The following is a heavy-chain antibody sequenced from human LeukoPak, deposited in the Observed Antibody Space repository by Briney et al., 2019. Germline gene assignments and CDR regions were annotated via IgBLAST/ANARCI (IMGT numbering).Heavy chain of an antibody. CDR2: IYSGGST. V-gene: IGHV3-53*01. CDR3: AKNLPTTVYFDY. Sequence: PGGSLRLSCAASGFIISNNYMNWVRQAPGKGLEWVSVIYSGGSTDYADSVKGRFTISRDNSKNTLYLQMNSLRAEDTAVYYCAKNLPTTVYFDYWGQGALVTVSS. D-gene: IGHD1-7*01. J-gene: IGHJ4*02. CDR1: GFIISNNY.